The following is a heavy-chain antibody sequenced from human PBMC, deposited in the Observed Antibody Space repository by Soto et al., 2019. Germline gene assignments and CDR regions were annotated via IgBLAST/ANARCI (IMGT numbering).Heavy chain of an antibody. J-gene: IGHJ4*02. Sequence: ASVKVSCKASGYTFTSYYMHWVRQAPEQGLEWMGIINPSGGSTSYAQKFQGRVTMTRDTSTSTVYMELSSLRSEDTAVYYCARGRGYYDSSGYEAFDYWGQGTLVTVSS. CDR3: ARGRGYYDSSGYEAFDY. CDR2: INPSGGST. D-gene: IGHD3-22*01. V-gene: IGHV1-46*01. CDR1: GYTFTSYY.